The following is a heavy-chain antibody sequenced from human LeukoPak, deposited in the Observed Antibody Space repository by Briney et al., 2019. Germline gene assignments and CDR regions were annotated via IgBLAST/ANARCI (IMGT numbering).Heavy chain of an antibody. D-gene: IGHD6-6*01. Sequence: GGSLRLSCAASGFTFSDYYMSWIRQAPGKGLGWVSYISSSGGTIYYADSVKGRFTVSRDNAKSSLYLQMNNLRAEDTAVYYCARFGASHSSPSGAFDYWGQGALVTVSS. V-gene: IGHV3-11*04. CDR3: ARFGASHSSPSGAFDY. CDR2: ISSSGGTI. CDR1: GFTFSDYY. J-gene: IGHJ4*02.